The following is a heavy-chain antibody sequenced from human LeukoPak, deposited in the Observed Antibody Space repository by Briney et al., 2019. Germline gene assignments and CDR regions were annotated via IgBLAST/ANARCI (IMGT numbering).Heavy chain of an antibody. CDR3: ARDTLVGPRGNFDY. CDR2: ISSSSSTI. V-gene: IGHV3-48*01. Sequence: GGSLRLSCAASGFTFSSYSMNWVRQAPGKGLEWVSYISSSSSTIYYADSVKGRFTISRDNAKNSLYLQMNSLRAEDTAVYYCARDTLVGPRGNFDYWGQGTLVTVSS. CDR1: GFTFSSYS. J-gene: IGHJ4*02. D-gene: IGHD1-26*01.